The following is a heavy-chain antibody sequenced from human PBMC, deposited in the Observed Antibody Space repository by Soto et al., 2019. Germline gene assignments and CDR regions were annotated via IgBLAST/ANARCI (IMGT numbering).Heavy chain of an antibody. J-gene: IGHJ5*02. Sequence: TSETLSLTCTVSGGSISSYYWSWIRQPPGKGPEWIGYIYYSGSTNYNPSLKSRVTISVDTSKNQFSLKLSSVTAADTAVYYCARSSMTTVVTPYNWFDPWGQGTLVTVSS. V-gene: IGHV4-59*01. CDR2: IYYSGST. CDR3: ARSSMTTVVTPYNWFDP. CDR1: GGSISSYY. D-gene: IGHD4-17*01.